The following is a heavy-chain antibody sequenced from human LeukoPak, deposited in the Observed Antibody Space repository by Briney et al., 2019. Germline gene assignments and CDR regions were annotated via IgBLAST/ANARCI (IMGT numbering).Heavy chain of an antibody. CDR3: ARGGSGYDSFYYYGMDV. Sequence: SETLSLTCTVSGGSISSYYWSWIRQPPGKGLEWIGYIYDSGSTNYNPSLKSRVTISVDTSRNQFSLKLSSVTAADTAVYYCARGGSGYDSFYYYGMDVWGQGTTVTVSS. D-gene: IGHD5-12*01. J-gene: IGHJ6*02. V-gene: IGHV4-59*01. CDR1: GGSISSYY. CDR2: IYDSGST.